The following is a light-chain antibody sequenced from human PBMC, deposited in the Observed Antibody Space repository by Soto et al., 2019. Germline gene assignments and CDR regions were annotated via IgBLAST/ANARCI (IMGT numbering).Light chain of an antibody. Sequence: QAVVTQPPSASGTPGQRVTISCSGSSSNIGSNIVSWYQQLPGTAPKLLIYGDNQRPSGVPDRFSGSKSGTSASLAIRGLQSEDEADYYCAAWDDSLNGAVFGGGTQLTVL. CDR2: GDN. CDR3: AAWDDSLNGAV. CDR1: SSNIGSNI. J-gene: IGLJ7*01. V-gene: IGLV1-44*01.